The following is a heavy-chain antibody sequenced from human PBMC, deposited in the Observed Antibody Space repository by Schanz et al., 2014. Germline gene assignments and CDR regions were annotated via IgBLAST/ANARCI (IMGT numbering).Heavy chain of an antibody. CDR1: GFNFNTYA. CDR3: MAMGRNTSHYFDH. J-gene: IGHJ4*02. CDR2: LTEGGGGT. Sequence: EVQLLESGGGLAQPGGSLRLACAASGFNFNTYAMSWVRQAPGKGLEWVSGLTEGGGGTYYTDAVKGRFTISRDNSKNTLFLQMDSLRVEDTAVYYCMAMGRNTSHYFDHWGQGTLVTVSS. V-gene: IGHV3-23*01. D-gene: IGHD1-1*01.